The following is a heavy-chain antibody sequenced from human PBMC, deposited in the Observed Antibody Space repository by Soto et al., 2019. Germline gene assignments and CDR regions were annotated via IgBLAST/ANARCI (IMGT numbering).Heavy chain of an antibody. J-gene: IGHJ5*02. Sequence: QVQLVESGGGVVQPGRSLRLSCAASGFTFSNYGMHWVRQAPGKGLEWVAVISYDGSNKYYADSVKGRFTISRDNSKNTLYLQMNSLRAEDTAVYYCAKDVTTVATYWFDPWGQGTLVTVSS. CDR2: ISYDGSNK. CDR1: GFTFSNYG. CDR3: AKDVTTVATYWFDP. D-gene: IGHD4-17*01. V-gene: IGHV3-30*18.